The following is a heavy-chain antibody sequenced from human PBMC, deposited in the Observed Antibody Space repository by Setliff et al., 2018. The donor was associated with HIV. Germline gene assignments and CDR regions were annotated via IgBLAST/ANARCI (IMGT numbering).Heavy chain of an antibody. CDR1: GGSMRSSSFY. CDR2: FYYNGDS. J-gene: IGHJ6*03. D-gene: IGHD3-10*01. Sequence: SETLSLTCTVSGGSMRSSSFYWGWIRQAPGKGLEWIGTFYYNGDSRYNSSLRSRVVISLDTSKNQFSLKLGSVTAADTAVYYCARAISTPSYYYHMDVWGTGTPVTVSS. V-gene: IGHV4-39*07. CDR3: ARAISTPSYYYHMDV.